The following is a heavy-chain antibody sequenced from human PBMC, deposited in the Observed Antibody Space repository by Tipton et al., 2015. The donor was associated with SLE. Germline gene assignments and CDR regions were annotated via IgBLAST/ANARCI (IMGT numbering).Heavy chain of an antibody. CDR2: VYPGDFDT. CDR1: GYTFATYS. CDR3: ARHRVEKAISNREYDY. V-gene: IGHV5-51*01. D-gene: IGHD2/OR15-2a*01. Sequence: QLVQSGAEVRKPGESLRISCKASGYTFATYSIAWVRQMPGKGLEYMGIVYPGDFDTRYSPSFQGQVTISADESLSTVYLQWNSLGAADTATYFCARHRVEKAISNREYDYWGQGTLVTVSS. J-gene: IGHJ4*02.